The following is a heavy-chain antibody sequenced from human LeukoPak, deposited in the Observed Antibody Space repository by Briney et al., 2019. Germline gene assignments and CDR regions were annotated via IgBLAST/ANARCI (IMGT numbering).Heavy chain of an antibody. J-gene: IGHJ4*02. CDR1: GGSISSYY. CDR2: IYYSGST. Sequence: SETLSLTCTVSGGSISSYYWSRIRQPPGEGLEWIGYIYYSGSTNYNPSLKSRVTISVDTSKNQFSLKLSSVTAADTAVYYCAGMRRETEGLDYFDYWGQGTLVTVSS. D-gene: IGHD3-16*01. V-gene: IGHV4-59*01. CDR3: AGMRRETEGLDYFDY.